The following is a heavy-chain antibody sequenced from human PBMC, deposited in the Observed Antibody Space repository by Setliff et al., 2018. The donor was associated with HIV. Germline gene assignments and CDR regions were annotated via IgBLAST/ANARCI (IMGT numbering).Heavy chain of an antibody. Sequence: ASVKVSCKASGYAFTSYAMHWVRQAPGQRLEWMGWINAGNGNTKYSQKFQGRVTITRDTSASTAYMELSSLRSEDTAVYYCARSRNEERLFDYWGQGTLVTVSS. CDR2: INAGNGNT. CDR1: GYAFTSYA. CDR3: ARSRNEERLFDY. D-gene: IGHD1-1*01. J-gene: IGHJ4*02. V-gene: IGHV1-3*01.